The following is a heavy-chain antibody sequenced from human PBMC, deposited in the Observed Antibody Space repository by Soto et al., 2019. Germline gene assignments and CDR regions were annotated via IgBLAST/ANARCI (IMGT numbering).Heavy chain of an antibody. J-gene: IGHJ4*02. Sequence: QVQLVQSGAEVKKPGASVKVSCKASGYTFNSYDINWVRQATGQGLEWMGWMNPNSGNTGYAQKFQGRVTMTRNTSISTAYMELSSLRSEDTAVYYCAREVQLWPTPRDYWGQRTRVTVSS. CDR3: AREVQLWPTPRDY. V-gene: IGHV1-8*01. CDR1: GYTFNSYD. CDR2: MNPNSGNT. D-gene: IGHD5-18*01.